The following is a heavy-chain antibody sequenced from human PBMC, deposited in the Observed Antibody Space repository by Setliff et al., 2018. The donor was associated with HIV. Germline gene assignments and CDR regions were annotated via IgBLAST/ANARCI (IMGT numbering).Heavy chain of an antibody. Sequence: SETLSLTCNVSGGYVSSKSYYWAWIRQPPGKGLEWIGTMYYSGNTYYSPSLKSRVTITADSSKNQLSLKLTSVTAADTAVYYCVRRIDDSGSFPDKNWFDTWGQGSLVTVSS. J-gene: IGHJ5*02. D-gene: IGHD3-10*01. CDR1: GGYVSSKSYY. CDR3: VRRIDDSGSFPDKNWFDT. V-gene: IGHV4-39*07. CDR2: MYYSGNT.